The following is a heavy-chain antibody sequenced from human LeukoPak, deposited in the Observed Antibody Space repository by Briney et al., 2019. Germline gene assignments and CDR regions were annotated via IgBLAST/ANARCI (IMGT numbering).Heavy chain of an antibody. J-gene: IGHJ4*02. V-gene: IGHV1-2*06. D-gene: IGHD1-14*01. CDR2: INPNSGGT. CDR1: GYTFTGYY. Sequence: ASVKVSCKASGYTFTGYYIHWVRQAPGQGLEWMGRINPNSGGTNSAQKFQGRVTMTWDTSVNTAYLELGSLRSDATAVYYCARLDGTGRSQIMIDYWGQGTLVTVSS. CDR3: ARLDGTGRSQIMIDY.